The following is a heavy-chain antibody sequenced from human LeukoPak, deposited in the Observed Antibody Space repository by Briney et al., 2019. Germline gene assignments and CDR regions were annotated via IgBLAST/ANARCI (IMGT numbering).Heavy chain of an antibody. J-gene: IGHJ4*02. CDR3: ARWWRYCSGGSCYDY. D-gene: IGHD2-15*01. CDR1: GFTFSSSA. CDR2: ISSSGSTI. Sequence: GGSLRLSCAASGFTFSSSAMSWVRQAPGKGLEWVSYISSSGSTIYYADSVKGRFTISRDNAKNSLYLQMNSLRAEDTAVYYCARWWRYCSGGSCYDYWGQGTLVTVSS. V-gene: IGHV3-48*04.